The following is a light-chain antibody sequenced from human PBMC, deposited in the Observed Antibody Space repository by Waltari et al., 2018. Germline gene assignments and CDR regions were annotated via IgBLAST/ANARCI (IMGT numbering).Light chain of an antibody. CDR3: LQHKSYPQT. CDR1: QDITNE. V-gene: IGKV1-17*01. CDR2: VAS. J-gene: IGKJ1*01. Sequence: DIQLTQSPSSLSASVGDRVTITCRASQDITNELGWFQQKPGKPPKRLIYVASNLQSWVPWRFSGSGSGTEYTLTISSLEPEDFATYYCLQHKSYPQTFGQGTRVE.